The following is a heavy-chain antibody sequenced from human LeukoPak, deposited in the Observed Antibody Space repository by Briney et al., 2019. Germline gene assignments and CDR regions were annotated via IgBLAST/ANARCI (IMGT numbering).Heavy chain of an antibody. D-gene: IGHD3-3*01. Sequence: PGRSLRLSCAASGFTFSSYGMHWVRQAPGKGLEWVAVISYDGSNKYYADSVKGRFTISRDNSKNTLYLQMNSLRAEDTAVYYCAKDSTLAAYDFCYWGQGTLVTLSS. CDR2: ISYDGSNK. CDR3: AKDSTLAAYDFCY. J-gene: IGHJ4*02. V-gene: IGHV3-30*18. CDR1: GFTFSSYG.